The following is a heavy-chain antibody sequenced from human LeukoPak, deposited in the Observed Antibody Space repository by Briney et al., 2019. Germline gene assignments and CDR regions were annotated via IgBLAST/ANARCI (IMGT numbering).Heavy chain of an antibody. J-gene: IGHJ6*02. CDR3: ARGMRDYYGMDV. CDR2: TYRTSKWYT. CDR1: GDSVSRDGPA. Sequence: PSQTLSLTCAISGDSVSRDGPAWNWIRQSPSRGLEWLGRTYRTSKWYTNYAESVRSRIVVNSDTSKNQFSLQLNSVTPEDTAVYYCARGMRDYYGMDVWGQGTTVTVSS. V-gene: IGHV6-1*01.